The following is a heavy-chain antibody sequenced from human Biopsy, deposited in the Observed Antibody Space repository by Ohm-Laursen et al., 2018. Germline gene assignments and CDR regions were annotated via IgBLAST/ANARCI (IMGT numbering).Heavy chain of an antibody. CDR3: ARVGSGWAPFDK. CDR1: GYSISSDYR. D-gene: IGHD6-19*01. Sequence: GTLSLTCAVSGYSISSDYRWGWIRQAPGKTLEWLGNIFKDGNTHYNPSLRSRLIISIDTSKNQFSLMMTSVSGAATAVYFCARVGSGWAPFDKWGPGTLVTVSS. J-gene: IGHJ4*02. V-gene: IGHV4-38-2*01. CDR2: IFKDGNT.